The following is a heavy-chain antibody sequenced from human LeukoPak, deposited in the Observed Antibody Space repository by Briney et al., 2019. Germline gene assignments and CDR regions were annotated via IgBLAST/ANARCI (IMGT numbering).Heavy chain of an antibody. Sequence: PGGSLRLSCAASGFTFSSYAMSWVRQAPGKGLEWVSAISGSGGSTYYADSVKGRFTISGDNSKNTLYLQMNSLRAEDTAVYYCAKDRTELGGDPLDYWGQGTLVTVSS. CDR2: ISGSGGST. J-gene: IGHJ4*02. V-gene: IGHV3-23*01. CDR1: GFTFSSYA. CDR3: AKDRTELGGDPLDY. D-gene: IGHD2-21*02.